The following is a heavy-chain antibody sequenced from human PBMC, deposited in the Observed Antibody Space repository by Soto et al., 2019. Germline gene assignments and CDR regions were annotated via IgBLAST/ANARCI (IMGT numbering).Heavy chain of an antibody. Sequence: TGGSLRLSCAASGFTFEDYAMHGVRQVPGKGLEWVSGISWNSGRISYADSVKGRLTISRDNAKNSLYLQMNGLRSEDTAFYYCAKDKVGAPQFYGMDIWGHGTTVTVSS. CDR2: ISWNSGRI. D-gene: IGHD1-26*01. V-gene: IGHV3-9*01. CDR1: GFTFEDYA. J-gene: IGHJ6*02. CDR3: AKDKVGAPQFYGMDI.